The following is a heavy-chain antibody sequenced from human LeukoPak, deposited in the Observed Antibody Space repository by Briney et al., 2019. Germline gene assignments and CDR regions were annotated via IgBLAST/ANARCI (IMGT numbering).Heavy chain of an antibody. CDR2: ISAYNGNT. Sequence: ASGKVSCKASGYTFTSYGISWVRQAPGQGLEWMGWISAYNGNTNYAQKLQGRVTMTTDTSTSTAYMELRSLRSDDTAVYYCARDGSTPPYYGMDVWGQGTTVTVSS. V-gene: IGHV1-18*01. CDR3: ARDGSTPPYYGMDV. J-gene: IGHJ6*02. D-gene: IGHD2-2*01. CDR1: GYTFTSYG.